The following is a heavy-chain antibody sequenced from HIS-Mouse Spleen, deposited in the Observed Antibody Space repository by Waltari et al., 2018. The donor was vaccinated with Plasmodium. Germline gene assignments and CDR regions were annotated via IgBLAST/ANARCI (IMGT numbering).Heavy chain of an antibody. V-gene: IGHV3-53*01. CDR1: GFTVSSNY. D-gene: IGHD6-6*01. J-gene: IGHJ3*02. Sequence: EVQLVESGGGLIQPGGSLRLSCAASGFTVSSNYMSWVRQAPGKGLEWVSGIDSGGSTYYADSVKGRFTISRDKSKNTLYLQMNSLRAEDTAVYYCARGMKSSSSAFDIWGQGTMVTVSS. CDR3: ARGMKSSSSAFDI. CDR2: IDSGGST.